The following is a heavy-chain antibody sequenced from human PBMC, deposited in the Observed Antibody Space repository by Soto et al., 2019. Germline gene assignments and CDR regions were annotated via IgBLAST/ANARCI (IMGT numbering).Heavy chain of an antibody. D-gene: IGHD1-1*01. CDR3: ARRSETNGWNGFGADKYYFDF. J-gene: IGHJ4*02. V-gene: IGHV1-8*01. CDR2: MNPNTGNS. CDR1: GYTFTRYD. Sequence: AAVNVSCKASGYTFTRYDLYWVRQATGQGREWMGWMNPNTGNSGYAQKFQGRVTVTSDTSINTVYMELSSLRSEDTAVYYCARRSETNGWNGFGADKYYFDFWGQGTLVTVSS.